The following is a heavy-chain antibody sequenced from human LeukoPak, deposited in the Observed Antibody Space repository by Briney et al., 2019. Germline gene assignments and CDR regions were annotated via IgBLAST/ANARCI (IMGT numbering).Heavy chain of an antibody. CDR3: AKFTVTTSGYTFDI. CDR2: FFHTGNT. J-gene: IGHJ3*02. V-gene: IGHV4-30-2*01. D-gene: IGHD4-17*01. Sequence: SETLSLTCSVSGGTVSSAGYSWSCMRQPPGRARECLGYFFHTGNTYYNPSLESRVTISLDRSRNQFSLKLSSVTAADTAVYYCAKFTVTTSGYTFDIWGQGTMVTVSS. CDR1: GGTVSSAGYS.